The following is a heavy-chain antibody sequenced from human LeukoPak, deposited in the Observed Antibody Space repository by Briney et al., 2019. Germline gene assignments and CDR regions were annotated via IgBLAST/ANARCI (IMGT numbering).Heavy chain of an antibody. D-gene: IGHD3-16*01. J-gene: IGHJ4*02. CDR3: ARDNDSRDPPHFDY. CDR1: GYTFTSYD. Sequence: SVKVSCKASGYTFTSYDINWVRQATGQGLEWMGGIIPIFGTTNYARKFRGRVTLTADKSTRTAYMELSSLRSEDTAVYYCARDNDSRDPPHFDYWGQGTLVTVSS. CDR2: IIPIFGTT. V-gene: IGHV1-69*06.